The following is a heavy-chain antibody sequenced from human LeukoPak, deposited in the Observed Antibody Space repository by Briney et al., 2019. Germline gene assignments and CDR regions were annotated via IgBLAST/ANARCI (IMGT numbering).Heavy chain of an antibody. CDR3: AKDVAHYMDV. Sequence: GGSLRLSCAATEFTFSSYGMHWVRQAPGKGLEWVAFIRYDGSNKYYADSVKGRFTISRDNSKNTLYLQMNSLRAEDTAVYYDAKDVAHYMDVGDKGTTVTVSS. CDR1: EFTFSSYG. D-gene: IGHD2-21*01. J-gene: IGHJ6*03. V-gene: IGHV3-30*02. CDR2: IRYDGSNK.